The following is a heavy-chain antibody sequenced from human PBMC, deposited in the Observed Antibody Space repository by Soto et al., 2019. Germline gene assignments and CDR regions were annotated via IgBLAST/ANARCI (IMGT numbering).Heavy chain of an antibody. D-gene: IGHD3-3*01. CDR3: ARGWSGRYGYFDC. Sequence: PGGSLRLSCAASGFSFSSYSMNWVRQAPGKGLEWVSYINFSSSTKYYADSVKGRFTISRDNAKNSLYLQMNSLRDEDTAVYYCARGWSGRYGYFDCWGQGILVTVSS. V-gene: IGHV3-48*02. J-gene: IGHJ4*02. CDR1: GFSFSSYS. CDR2: INFSSSTK.